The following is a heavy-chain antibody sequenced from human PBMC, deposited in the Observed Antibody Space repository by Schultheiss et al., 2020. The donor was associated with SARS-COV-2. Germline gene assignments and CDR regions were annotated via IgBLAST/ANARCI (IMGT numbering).Heavy chain of an antibody. CDR1: GFTFSDYY. V-gene: IGHV3-69-1*01. CDR2: ISSSSTI. D-gene: IGHD1-26*01. CDR3: ARGGYSGSYWGFDY. Sequence: GGSLRLSCAASGFTFSDYYMNWVRQAPGKGLEWVSSISSSSTIYYADSVGGRFTVSRDNAKNSLYLQMNSLRAEDTAVYYCARGGYSGSYWGFDYWGQGTLVTVSS. J-gene: IGHJ4*02.